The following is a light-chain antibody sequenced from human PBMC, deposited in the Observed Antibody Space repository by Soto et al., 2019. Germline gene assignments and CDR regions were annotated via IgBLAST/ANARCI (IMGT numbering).Light chain of an antibody. Sequence: QSVLTQPPSVSAAPGQKVTISCSGSSSNIGNNYVSWYQQLQETAPKLLIHDNNKRPSGIPDRFSGSKSGTSATLGITGLQTGDEADYYCGTWDSSLSAYVFGTGTKLTVL. CDR3: GTWDSSLSAYV. CDR1: SSNIGNNY. V-gene: IGLV1-51*01. J-gene: IGLJ1*01. CDR2: DNN.